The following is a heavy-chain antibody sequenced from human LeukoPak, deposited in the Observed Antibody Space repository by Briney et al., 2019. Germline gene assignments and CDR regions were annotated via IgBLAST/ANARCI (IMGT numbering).Heavy chain of an antibody. D-gene: IGHD3-9*01. CDR3: ARSDWFMYAFDI. Sequence: ARTLRLSCAASGFTFSSYGMHWVRQPPGKGLEWVAVIWHDGSNKYYAAPVKGRFTVSRDNSKNTLYLQMNSLRVEDVDVCYCARSDWFMYAFDIWGQGTMVTVSS. CDR1: GFTFSSYG. V-gene: IGHV3-33*01. J-gene: IGHJ3*02. CDR2: IWHDGSNK.